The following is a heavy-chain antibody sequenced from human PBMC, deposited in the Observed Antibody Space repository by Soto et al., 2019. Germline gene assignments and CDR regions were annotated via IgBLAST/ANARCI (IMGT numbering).Heavy chain of an antibody. D-gene: IGHD6-25*01. CDR2: VYTSENT. J-gene: IGHJ5*02. Sequence: TLSLTCTISGASFSGYYRSWIRQPADKGLEWTGRVYTSENTDYNPSLASLVTVSVDTFRNQFSLKPRFVTGADTAVYACAREAADAVGDGYWFDPWGQGTLVTVSS. CDR3: AREAADAVGDGYWFDP. CDR1: GASFSGYY. V-gene: IGHV4-4*07.